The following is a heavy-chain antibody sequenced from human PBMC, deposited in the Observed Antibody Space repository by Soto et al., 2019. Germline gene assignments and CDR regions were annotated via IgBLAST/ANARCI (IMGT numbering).Heavy chain of an antibody. CDR3: ARDAGACYGGNAGAAFDI. V-gene: IGHV1-69*01. J-gene: IGHJ3*02. CDR1: GGTFSSYA. Sequence: QVQLVQSGAEVKKPGSSVKVSCKASGGTFSSYAISWVRQAPGQGLEWMGGIIPIFGTANYAQKFQGRVTITADEATSTAYMELSSVRSEDTAVYYCARDAGACYGGNAGAAFDIWGQGTLVTVSS. D-gene: IGHD4-17*01. CDR2: IIPIFGTA.